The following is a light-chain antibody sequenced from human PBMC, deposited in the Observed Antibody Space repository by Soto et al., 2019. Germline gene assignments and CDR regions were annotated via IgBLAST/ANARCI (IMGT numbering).Light chain of an antibody. Sequence: EIGLTQSPATLSLSPGDRATLSCRASQSVSRYLAWYQQKPGQAPRLLIHDTSTRAPGVPDTFSGSGSGTDFTLTISSLEREDSAMYYCQQRFSWPPTFGGGTHVEIK. J-gene: IGKJ4*01. V-gene: IGKV3-11*01. CDR2: DTS. CDR1: QSVSRY. CDR3: QQRFSWPPT.